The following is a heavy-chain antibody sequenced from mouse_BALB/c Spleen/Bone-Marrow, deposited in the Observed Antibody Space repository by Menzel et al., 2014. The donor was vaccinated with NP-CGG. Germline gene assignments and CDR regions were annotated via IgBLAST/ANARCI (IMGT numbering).Heavy chain of an antibody. Sequence: DVKLQESGPELVKPGASVKISCKASGYSFTGYFMNWVKQSHGKSLEWIGRINPYNGDTFYNQKFKGKATLTVDKSSSTAHIELLSLTSDCSAVYYCGRSKYGNSDAMDYWGQGTSVTVSS. CDR2: INPYNGDT. J-gene: IGHJ4*01. V-gene: IGHV1-37*01. D-gene: IGHD2-10*02. CDR1: GYSFTGYF. CDR3: GRSKYGNSDAMDY.